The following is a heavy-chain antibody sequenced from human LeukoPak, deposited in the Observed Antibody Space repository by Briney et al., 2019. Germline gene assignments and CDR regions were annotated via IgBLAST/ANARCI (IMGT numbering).Heavy chain of an antibody. CDR1: GYTFTSYY. J-gene: IGHJ4*02. CDR2: IIPIFGTA. V-gene: IGHV1-69*13. Sequence: SVKVSCKASGYTFTSYYMHWVRQAPGQGLEWMGGIIPIFGTANYAQKFQGRVTITADESTSTAYMVLSSLRSEDTAVYYCARNMVRGVYFDYWGQGTLVTVSS. CDR3: ARNMVRGVYFDY. D-gene: IGHD3-10*01.